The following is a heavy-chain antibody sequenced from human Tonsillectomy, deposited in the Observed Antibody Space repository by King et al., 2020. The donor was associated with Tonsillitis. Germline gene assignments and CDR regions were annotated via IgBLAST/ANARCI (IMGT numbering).Heavy chain of an antibody. V-gene: IGHV3-9*01. Sequence: VQLVESGGGLVQPGRSLRLSCAASGFTFDDYAMHWVRQAPGKGLEWVSGISWNSGSIGYADSVKGRFTISRDNAKNSLYRQMNSLRAEDTALYYFAKDRTLLVRSYIDYWGQGTLVTVSS. CDR3: AKDRTLLVRSYIDY. CDR2: ISWNSGSI. D-gene: IGHD2-2*01. CDR1: GFTFDDYA. J-gene: IGHJ4*02.